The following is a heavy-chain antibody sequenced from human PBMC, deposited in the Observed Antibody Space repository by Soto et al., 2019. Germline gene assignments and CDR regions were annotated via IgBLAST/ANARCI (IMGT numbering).Heavy chain of an antibody. CDR3: AIVAYGSGNGHVLDS. CDR1: GYSVSSSSSF. D-gene: IGHD3-10*01. CDR2: TYYRSKWYN. V-gene: IGHV6-1*01. J-gene: IGHJ5*01. Sequence: SQALSGTCAISGYSVSSSSSFWNWIRQSTSRGLEWLGRTYYRSKWYNDYTVSVKSRITINPDTSKNQFSLQLNSVTPEDTVVYYCAIVAYGSGNGHVLDS.